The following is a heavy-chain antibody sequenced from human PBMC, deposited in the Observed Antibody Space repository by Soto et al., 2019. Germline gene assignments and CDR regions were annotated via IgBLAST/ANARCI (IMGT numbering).Heavy chain of an antibody. D-gene: IGHD3-3*01. Sequence: ASVKVSCKASGYTFTSYGISWVRQAPGQGLEWMGWISAYNGNTNYAQKLQGRVTMTTDTSTSTAYMELRSRRSDDTAVYYCARGGAHYHYWSGTTSYYYGQDVCRKGPTVTVSS. V-gene: IGHV1-18*04. CDR3: ARGGAHYHYWSGTTSYYYGQDV. CDR1: GYTFTSYG. J-gene: IGHJ6*04. CDR2: ISAYNGNT.